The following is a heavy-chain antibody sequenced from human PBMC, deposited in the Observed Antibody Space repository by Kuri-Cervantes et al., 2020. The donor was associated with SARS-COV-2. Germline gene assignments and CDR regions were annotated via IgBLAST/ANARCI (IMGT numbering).Heavy chain of an antibody. CDR1: GFAFSGHW. D-gene: IGHD4-17*01. V-gene: IGHV3-74*01. CDR3: ARSTDYGDVGYFDY. CDR2: INPDGSYT. Sequence: GGSLRLSCAASGFAFSGHWIHWVRQAPGKGLVGVSRINPDGSYTNNADSVKGRFTLSRDNAKNMLFLQMNSLRAEDTAVYYCARSTDYGDVGYFDYWGQGTLVTVSS. J-gene: IGHJ4*02.